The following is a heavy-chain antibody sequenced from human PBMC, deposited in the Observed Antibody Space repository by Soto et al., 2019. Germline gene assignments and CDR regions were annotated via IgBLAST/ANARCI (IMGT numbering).Heavy chain of an antibody. D-gene: IGHD1-20*01. CDR2: ISYSGSA. CDR1: GGSISSGNYY. J-gene: IGHJ6*02. CDR3: ARARITGTTFDYYGMDV. V-gene: IGHV4-30-4*02. Sequence: PSETLSLTCTVSGGSISSGNYYWSWIRQPPGKGLEWIGFISYSGSAYYNPSLKSRVTISVDTSKNQFSLKLSSVTAADTAVYYCARARITGTTFDYYGMDVWGQGTTVTVSS.